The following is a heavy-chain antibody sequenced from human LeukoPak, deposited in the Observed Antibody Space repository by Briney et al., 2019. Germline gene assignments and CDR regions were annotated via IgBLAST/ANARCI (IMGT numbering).Heavy chain of an antibody. D-gene: IGHD6-19*01. J-gene: IGHJ4*02. CDR3: ARDIAVAPGGIDY. CDR2: IWYDGSNK. Sequence: QSGGSLRLSCATSGFTIGKSDMAWVRQAPGKGLEWVAVIWYDGSNKYYADSVKGRFTISRDNSKNTLYLQMNSLRAEDTAVYYCARDIAVAPGGIDYWGQGTLVTVSS. CDR1: GFTIGKSD. V-gene: IGHV3-33*08.